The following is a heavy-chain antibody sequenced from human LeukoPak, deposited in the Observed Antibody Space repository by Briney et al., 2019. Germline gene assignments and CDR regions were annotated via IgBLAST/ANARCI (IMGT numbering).Heavy chain of an antibody. J-gene: IGHJ6*02. D-gene: IGHD3-16*01. V-gene: IGHV3-11*04. Sequence: PGGSLRLSCAASGFTFSDYYMSWIRQAPGKGLEWVSYISNSGSTTHHADSVKGRFTISRDNAKNSLYLQMISLRAEDTAVYYCARVAFGLYVMDVWGQGTTVTVSS. CDR3: ARVAFGLYVMDV. CDR1: GFTFSDYY. CDR2: ISNSGSTT.